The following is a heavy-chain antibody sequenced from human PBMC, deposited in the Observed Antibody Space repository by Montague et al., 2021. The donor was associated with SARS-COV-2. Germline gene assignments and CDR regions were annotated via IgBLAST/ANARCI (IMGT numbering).Heavy chain of an antibody. Sequence: TLSLTCTVSGGSISSGDYYWSWIRQPTGKGLEWIGCIYTSGSTNYNPSLNSRVTIFVDTSKNQFSLKLRSVTAADTAVYYCARLGGGTTRSFDNWGQGTLVTVSS. CDR3: ARLGGGTTRSFDN. V-gene: IGHV4-61*02. CDR2: IYTSGST. CDR1: GGSISSGDYY. D-gene: IGHD1-1*01. J-gene: IGHJ4*02.